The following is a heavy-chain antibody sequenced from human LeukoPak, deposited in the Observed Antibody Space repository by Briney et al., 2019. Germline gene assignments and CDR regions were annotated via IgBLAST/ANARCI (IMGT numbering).Heavy chain of an antibody. J-gene: IGHJ4*02. Sequence: GRSLRLSCGASGFTFSDYALHWVRQAPGKGLEWVTLISYDGSTKYYLDSVKGRFTISRDNSKNTLYLQMNSLRVEDTAVYYCARSSNLKDFYGSLNYWGQGTLITVSS. CDR2: ISYDGSTK. CDR1: GFTFSDYA. V-gene: IGHV3-30-3*01. D-gene: IGHD3-10*01. CDR3: ARSSNLKDFYGSLNY.